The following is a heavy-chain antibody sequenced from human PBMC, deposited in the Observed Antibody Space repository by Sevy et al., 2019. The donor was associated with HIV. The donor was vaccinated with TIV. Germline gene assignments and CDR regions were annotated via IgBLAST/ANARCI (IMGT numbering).Heavy chain of an antibody. CDR3: AREVIAAEYGMDV. CDR2: ISSSSSYI. CDR1: GFTFSSYS. V-gene: IGHV3-21*01. J-gene: IGHJ6*02. Sequence: GESLRLSCAASGFTFSSYSMNWVRQAPGKGLEWVSSISSSSSYIYYADSVKGRFTISRDNAKNSLYLQMNSLRAEDTAVYYWAREVIAAEYGMDVWGQGTTVTVSS. D-gene: IGHD6-13*01.